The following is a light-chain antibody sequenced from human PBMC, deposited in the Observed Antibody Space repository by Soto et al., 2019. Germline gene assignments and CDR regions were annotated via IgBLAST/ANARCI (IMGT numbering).Light chain of an antibody. CDR3: CSYAGSSTYV. V-gene: IGLV2-23*01. Sequence: ALTQPASVSGSPGQSITISCTGTSSDVGSYNLVSWYQQHPGKAPKLMIYEGSKRPSGVSNRFSGSKSGNTASLTISGLQAEDEADYYCCSYAGSSTYVFGTGTKATVL. CDR1: SSDVGSYNL. CDR2: EGS. J-gene: IGLJ1*01.